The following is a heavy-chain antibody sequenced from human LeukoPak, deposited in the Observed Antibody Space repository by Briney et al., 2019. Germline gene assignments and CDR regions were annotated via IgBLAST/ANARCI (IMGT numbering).Heavy chain of an antibody. V-gene: IGHV1-18*01. CDR1: GYTFTSYG. CDR2: ISAYNGNT. CDR3: ATLRFLEWSPHFDY. D-gene: IGHD3-3*01. Sequence: ASVKVSCKASGYTFTSYGISWVRQAPGQGLEWMGWISAYNGNTNYAQKLQGRVTMTTDTSTSTAYMELRSLRSDDTAVYYCATLRFLEWSPHFDYWGQGTLVTVSS. J-gene: IGHJ4*02.